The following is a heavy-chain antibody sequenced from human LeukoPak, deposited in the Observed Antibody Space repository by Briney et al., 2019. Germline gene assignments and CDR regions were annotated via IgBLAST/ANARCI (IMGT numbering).Heavy chain of an antibody. CDR3: ARDRGSSGWYESDY. CDR1: GGTISSYY. J-gene: IGHJ4*02. Sequence: PSETLSLTCTVSGGTISSYYWSWLRQAAGKGLEWIGRIYTSGSTTYNPALERRVPISVDKSKNQFSLKLSSGTAADTAVYYCARDRGSSGWYESDYWGQGTLVTVSS. D-gene: IGHD6-19*01. V-gene: IGHV4-4*07. CDR2: IYTSGST.